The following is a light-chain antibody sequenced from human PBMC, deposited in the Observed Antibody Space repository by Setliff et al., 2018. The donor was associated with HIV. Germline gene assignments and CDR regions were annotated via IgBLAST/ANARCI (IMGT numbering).Light chain of an antibody. J-gene: IGKJ4*01. CDR3: QQTYSIPT. CDR2: AAS. CDR1: QSISRY. V-gene: IGKV1-39*01. Sequence: DMQMTQSPSSLSASVGDRVTITCRASQSISRYLNWYQQKPGKAPKLLIYAASSLQGGVPSRFSGSGSGTDFTLTISNLQPEDFATYYCQQTYSIPTFGGGTKVDIK.